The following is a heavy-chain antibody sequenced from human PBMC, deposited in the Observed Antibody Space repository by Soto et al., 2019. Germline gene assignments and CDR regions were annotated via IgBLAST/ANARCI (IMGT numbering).Heavy chain of an antibody. Sequence: GASVKVSCKASGGTFSGYAISWVRQAPGQGLEWMGEIIPIFGTANYAQKFQGRVTITADESTSTAYMELSSLRSEDTAVYYCARVGPGYSSSWYQGWFDPWGQGTLVTVSS. CDR1: GGTFSGYA. V-gene: IGHV1-69*13. CDR2: IIPIFGTA. CDR3: ARVGPGYSSSWYQGWFDP. D-gene: IGHD6-13*01. J-gene: IGHJ5*02.